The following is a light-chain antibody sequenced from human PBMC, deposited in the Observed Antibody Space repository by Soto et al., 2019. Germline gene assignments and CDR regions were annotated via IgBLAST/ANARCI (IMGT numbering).Light chain of an antibody. CDR1: SRDVGAYDY. Sequence: QSVLTQPGSVCGSPGESITISCTGTSRDVGAYDYVSWYLQYPDKAPQLLIYYVDHRPSGVSSRFSGSKSGNTASLTISGLQAEDEGDYYCCSYADGSLYFFGTGTKVTVL. CDR3: CSYADGSLYF. J-gene: IGLJ1*01. CDR2: YVD. V-gene: IGLV2-14*03.